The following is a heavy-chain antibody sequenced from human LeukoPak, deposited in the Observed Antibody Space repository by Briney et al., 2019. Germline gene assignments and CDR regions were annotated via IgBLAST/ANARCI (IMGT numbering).Heavy chain of an antibody. CDR2: IYIAGGT. Sequence: GESLKISCQGSGNSFSRNWIGWVRQVPGKGLEWVSVIYIAGGTYYADSVTGRFTISRDNSKNTLYLQMNSLRVEDTAVYYCARDYYGSGSPYYYYYGMDVWGQGTTVTVSS. J-gene: IGHJ6*02. V-gene: IGHV3-53*01. CDR3: ARDYYGSGSPYYYYYGMDV. CDR1: GNSFSRNW. D-gene: IGHD3-10*01.